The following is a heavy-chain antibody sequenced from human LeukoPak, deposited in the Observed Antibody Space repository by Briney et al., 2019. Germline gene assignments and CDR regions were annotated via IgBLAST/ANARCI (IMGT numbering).Heavy chain of an antibody. D-gene: IGHD6-13*01. CDR3: TRGKQQLADY. J-gene: IGHJ4*02. CDR2: VYHTGST. V-gene: IGHV4-39*07. Sequence: PSETLSLTCTVSGGSISSGDYYWGWIRQPPGKGLEWIGNVYHTGSTSYNPSLKSRVSISVDTSKNQFSLKVNSMTAADTAVYYCTRGKQQLADYWGQGTLVTVSS. CDR1: GGSISSGDYY.